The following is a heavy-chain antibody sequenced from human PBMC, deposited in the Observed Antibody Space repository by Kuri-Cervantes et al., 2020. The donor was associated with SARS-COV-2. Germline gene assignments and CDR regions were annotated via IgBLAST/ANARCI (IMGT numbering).Heavy chain of an antibody. CDR2: IYLDDDK. J-gene: IGHJ4*02. CDR3: AHASWLSGFVDY. D-gene: IGHD2-15*01. Sequence: SGPTLVNPTETLTLTCTVSGFSLSNARMGVSWIRQPPGKALEWLALIYLDDDKRYGPSLKSRLTITKDTSKNQVVLTMTNMDPVDTATYYCAHASWLSGFVDYWGQGTLVTVSS. CDR1: GFSLSNARMG. V-gene: IGHV2-5*05.